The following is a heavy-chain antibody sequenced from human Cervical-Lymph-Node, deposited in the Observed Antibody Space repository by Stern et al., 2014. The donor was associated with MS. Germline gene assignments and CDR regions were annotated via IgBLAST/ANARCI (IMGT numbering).Heavy chain of an antibody. V-gene: IGHV4-4*02. Sequence: QVQLQESGPGLVKASGTLSLTCAVSGDSITSDTWWSWVRQPPRKGLEWIGEIHHSGTTNYNTSLESRLTISLDKSKNQFSLNLISVTAADTAVYYCARASLGDYDWFDPWGQGTLVTVSS. CDR1: GDSITSDTW. J-gene: IGHJ5*02. CDR2: IHHSGTT. D-gene: IGHD4-17*01. CDR3: ARASLGDYDWFDP.